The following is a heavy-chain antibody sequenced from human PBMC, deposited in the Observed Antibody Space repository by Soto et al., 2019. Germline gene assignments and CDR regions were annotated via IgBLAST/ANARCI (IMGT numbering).Heavy chain of an antibody. CDR2: IYYGGST. CDR3: AREPDY. V-gene: IGHV4-31*03. Sequence: QVQLQESGPGLVKPSQTLSLTCTVSGGSISSGGYYWSWIRQHPGKGLEWIGYIYYGGSTYYNPSPKTRITIAADTSKNQSALKRSSMTAVATAVYYCAREPDYWGQGTPVTVSS. J-gene: IGHJ4*02. CDR1: GGSISSGGYY.